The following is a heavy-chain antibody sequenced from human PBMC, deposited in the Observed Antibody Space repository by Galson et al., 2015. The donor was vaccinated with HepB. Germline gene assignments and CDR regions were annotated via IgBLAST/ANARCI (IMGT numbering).Heavy chain of an antibody. D-gene: IGHD1-7*01. CDR3: AKGRTGTFFDY. Sequence: SLRLSCAASGFTFSNTGMSWVRQAPGKGLEWVPSINGGGDNTYYADSVKGRFTISRDNSKNTLYLQMNSLRAEDTAVYYCAKGRTGTFFDYWGQGTLVTVSS. CDR2: INGGGDNT. CDR1: GFTFSNTG. V-gene: IGHV3-23*01. J-gene: IGHJ4*02.